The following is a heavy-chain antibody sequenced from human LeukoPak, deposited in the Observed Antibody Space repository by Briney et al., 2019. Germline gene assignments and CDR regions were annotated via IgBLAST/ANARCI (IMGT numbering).Heavy chain of an antibody. CDR2: VWYDGSNI. D-gene: IGHD1-26*01. J-gene: IGHJ4*02. CDR1: GFTFSTYG. Sequence: PGRSLRLSCAASGFTFSTYGMHWVRQAPGKGLEWVAVVWYDGSNIHYVASVKGRFTISRDNSKSTLYLQMNSLTAEDTAVYYCARGGYSGTYYFDYWGQGTLVTVSS. CDR3: ARGGYSGTYYFDY. V-gene: IGHV3-33*01.